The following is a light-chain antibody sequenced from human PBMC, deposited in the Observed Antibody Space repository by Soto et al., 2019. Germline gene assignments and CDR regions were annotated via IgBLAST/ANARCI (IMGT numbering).Light chain of an antibody. V-gene: IGKV1-5*03. Sequence: DIQMTQSPSTLSASLGDRVTITCRASQSISSWLAWYQQKPGKAPKLLNRKASTLESGVPSRFSGSASGTEFTLTISSLQPDDFATYYCQQYNSYRTFGQGTKVEI. J-gene: IGKJ1*01. CDR2: KAS. CDR1: QSISSW. CDR3: QQYNSYRT.